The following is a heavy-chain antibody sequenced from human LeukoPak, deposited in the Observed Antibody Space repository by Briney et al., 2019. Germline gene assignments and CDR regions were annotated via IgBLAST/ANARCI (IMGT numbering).Heavy chain of an antibody. CDR1: GGTFSSYA. V-gene: IGHV1-69*05. CDR3: ASTYNWNLPLPDY. D-gene: IGHD1-1*01. J-gene: IGHJ4*02. CDR2: IIPIFGTA. Sequence: SSVKVSCKASGGTFSSYAISWVRQAPGQGLEWMGRIIPIFGTANYAQKFQGRVTITTDESTSTAYMELSSLRSEDTAVYYCASTYNWNLPLPDYWGQGTLVTVSS.